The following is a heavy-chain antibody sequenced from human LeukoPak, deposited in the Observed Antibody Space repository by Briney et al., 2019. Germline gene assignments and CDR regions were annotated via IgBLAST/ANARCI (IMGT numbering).Heavy chain of an antibody. CDR3: VREGEAATTGDY. CDR1: GYRFSSYG. J-gene: IGHJ4*02. V-gene: IGHV1-18*01. Sequence: ASVKVSCKCSGYRFSSYGICWVRQAPGQGLEWVGWISAYSGHTNYAQRVQGRLTMTTDRSTSTAYMELRGLRSDDTAVYYCVREGEAATTGDYWGQGTLVTVSS. CDR2: ISAYSGHT. D-gene: IGHD1-14*01.